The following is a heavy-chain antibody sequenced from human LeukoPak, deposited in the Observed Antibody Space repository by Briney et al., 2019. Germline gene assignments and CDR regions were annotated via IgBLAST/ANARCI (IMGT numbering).Heavy chain of an antibody. CDR1: GGTFSSYA. D-gene: IGHD5-18*01. CDR3: ASKSIEDSYGPEYHYYGMDV. CDR2: IIPILGIA. J-gene: IGHJ6*02. V-gene: IGHV1-69*04. Sequence: ASVKVSCKASGGTFSSYAISWVRQAPGQGLEWMGRIIPILGIAKYAQKFQGRVTITADKSTSTAYMELSSLRSEDTAVYYCASKSIEDSYGPEYHYYGMDVWGQGTTVTVSS.